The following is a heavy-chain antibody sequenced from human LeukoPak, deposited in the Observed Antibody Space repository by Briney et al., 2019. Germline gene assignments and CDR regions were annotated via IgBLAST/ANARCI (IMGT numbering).Heavy chain of an antibody. J-gene: IGHJ5*02. V-gene: IGHV4-59*08. Sequence: SETLSLTCTVSGGSISSYYWSWIRQPPGKELEWIGYFSYSGSTNYNPSLKSRVTISVDTSKNQFSLKLSSVTAADTAVYYRARHDRYNSGWDYWFDPWGQGTLVTVS. D-gene: IGHD6-19*01. CDR1: GGSISSYY. CDR3: ARHDRYNSGWDYWFDP. CDR2: FSYSGST.